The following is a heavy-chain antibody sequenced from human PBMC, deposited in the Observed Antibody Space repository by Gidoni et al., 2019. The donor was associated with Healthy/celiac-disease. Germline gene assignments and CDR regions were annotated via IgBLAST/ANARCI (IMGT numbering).Heavy chain of an antibody. Sequence: QVQLVESGGGLVKPGGSLRLSCSASGFTFSDYYMCWIRQAPGKGLEWVSYISSSSSYTNYADSVKGRFTISRDNAKNSLYLQMNSLRAEDTAVYYCARGTFYYGSGSLNIWGQGTMVTVSS. CDR2: ISSSSSYT. J-gene: IGHJ3*02. CDR3: ARGTFYYGSGSLNI. D-gene: IGHD3-10*01. CDR1: GFTFSDYY. V-gene: IGHV3-11*06.